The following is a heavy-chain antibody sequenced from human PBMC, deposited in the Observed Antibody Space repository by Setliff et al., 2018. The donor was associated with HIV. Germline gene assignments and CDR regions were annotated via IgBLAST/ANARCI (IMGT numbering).Heavy chain of an antibody. CDR2: INQSGST. CDR1: GGSLSGYY. D-gene: IGHD6-6*01. J-gene: IGHJ4*02. CDR3: ARLVGGDSSSSFFFDY. V-gene: IGHV4-34*01. Sequence: PSETLSLTCAVYGGSLSGYYWSWIRQSPGKGLEWIGEINQSGSTYYNPSLKSRVTISVDTSKNHFSLKLSSVTAADTAVYYCARLVGGDSSSSFFFDYWGQGTLVTVSS.